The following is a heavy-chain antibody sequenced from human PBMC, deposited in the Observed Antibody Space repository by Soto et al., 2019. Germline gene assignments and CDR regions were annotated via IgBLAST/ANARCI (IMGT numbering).Heavy chain of an antibody. CDR3: ARGSPEYQPLAY. J-gene: IGHJ4*02. CDR1: GGSFSGYY. V-gene: IGHV4-34*01. CDR2: INHSGST. Sequence: QVQLQQWGAGLLKPSETLSLTCAVYGGSFSGYYWSWIRQPPGKGLEWIGEINHSGSTNYNPSLKSRVTISVDTSKNQCSLKLSSVTAADTAVYYCARGSPEYQPLAYWGQGTLVTVSS. D-gene: IGHD2-2*01.